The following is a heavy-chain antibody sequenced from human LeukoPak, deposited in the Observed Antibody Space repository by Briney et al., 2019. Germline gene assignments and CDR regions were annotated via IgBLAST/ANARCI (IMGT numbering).Heavy chain of an antibody. CDR2: ISAYNGNT. Sequence: ASVKVSCKASGYTFTSYGISWVRQAPGQGLERMGWISAYNGNTNYAQKLQGRVTMTTDTSTSTAYMELRSLRSDDTAVYYCARDLREGDDYGGNPFDYWGQGTLVTVSS. CDR1: GYTFTSYG. V-gene: IGHV1-18*01. CDR3: ARDLREGDDYGGNPFDY. J-gene: IGHJ4*02. D-gene: IGHD4-23*01.